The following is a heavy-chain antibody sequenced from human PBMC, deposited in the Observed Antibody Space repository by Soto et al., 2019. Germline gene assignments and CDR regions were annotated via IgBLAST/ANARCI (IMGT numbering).Heavy chain of an antibody. CDR1: GYGFTTYG. CDR2: ISAHNGNT. D-gene: IGHD1-26*01. J-gene: IGHJ4*02. V-gene: IGHV1-18*01. CDR3: XRGRYGDY. Sequence: QVHLVQSGAEVKKPGASVKVSCKGSGYGFTTYGITWVRQAPGQGLEWMAWISAHNGNTNYAQKLQGRVTVTRGTXXXXXXXXXXXXXXXDXXXXXXXRGRYGDYWGQGALVTVSS.